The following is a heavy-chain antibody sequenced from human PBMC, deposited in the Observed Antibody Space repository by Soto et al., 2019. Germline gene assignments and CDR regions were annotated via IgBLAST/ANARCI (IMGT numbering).Heavy chain of an antibody. D-gene: IGHD2-2*01. Sequence: QVQLVQSGAEVKKPGASVKVSCKASGYTFTSYDINWVRQATGQGLEWMGWMNPNSGNTGYAQKFQGRVTMTMNTSISRAYMELSSLRSEDTAVYYCARGCSSTSGSHDAFDIWGQGTMVTVSS. CDR3: ARGCSSTSGSHDAFDI. CDR1: GYTFTSYD. CDR2: MNPNSGNT. V-gene: IGHV1-8*01. J-gene: IGHJ3*02.